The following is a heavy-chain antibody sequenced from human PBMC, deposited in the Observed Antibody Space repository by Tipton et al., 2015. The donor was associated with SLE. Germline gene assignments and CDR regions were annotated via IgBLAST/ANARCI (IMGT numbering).Heavy chain of an antibody. CDR1: GGSISSGTYY. CDR2: IYTSGST. J-gene: IGHJ4*02. CDR3: ARALRYQLLPRAYFDY. D-gene: IGHD2-2*01. Sequence: TLSLTCTVSGGSISSGTYYWSWIRQPAGKGLEWIGRIYTSGSTNYNPSLKSRVTISVDTSKNQFSLKLSSVTAADTAVYYCARALRYQLLPRAYFDYWGQGTLVTVSS. V-gene: IGHV4-61*02.